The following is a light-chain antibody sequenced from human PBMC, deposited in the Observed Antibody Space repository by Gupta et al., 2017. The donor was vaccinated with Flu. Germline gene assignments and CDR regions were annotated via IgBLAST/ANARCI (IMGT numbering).Light chain of an antibody. CDR1: QAITIY. V-gene: IGKV1-9*01. Sequence: PSFLSASVGDRVTITCRASQAITIYLAWYQQKPGKAPKLLIYDRSTVQGGVPSRFSGSGSGTEFTLTISSLQPEDFATYYCQQVHTYPLTFGGGTXVDIK. CDR2: DRS. CDR3: QQVHTYPLT. J-gene: IGKJ4*01.